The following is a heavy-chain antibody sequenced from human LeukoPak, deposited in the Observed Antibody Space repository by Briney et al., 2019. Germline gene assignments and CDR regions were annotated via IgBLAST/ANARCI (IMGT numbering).Heavy chain of an antibody. V-gene: IGHV3-21*01. D-gene: IGHD6-13*01. CDR3: ARMGIAAAGVDY. J-gene: IGHJ4*02. Sequence: GSLRLSCAASGFTFSSYSMNWVRQAPGKGLEWVSSISSSSSYIYYADSVKGRFTISRDNAKNSLYLQIDSLSVEDTAVYYCARMGIAAAGVDYWGQGTLVTVSS. CDR1: GFTFSSYS. CDR2: ISSSSSYI.